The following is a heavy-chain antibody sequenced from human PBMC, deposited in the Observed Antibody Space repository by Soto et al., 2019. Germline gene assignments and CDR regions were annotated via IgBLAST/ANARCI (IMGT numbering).Heavy chain of an antibody. J-gene: IGHJ4*02. CDR1: GYTFTSYA. V-gene: IGHV1-3*01. Sequence: AASMKVSCKASGYTFTSYAMHWVRQAPGQRLEWMGWINAGNGNTKYSQKFQGRVTITRDTSASTAYMELSSLRSEDTAVYYCARGGQQLVNDYWGQGTLVTVSS. CDR3: ARGGQQLVNDY. D-gene: IGHD6-13*01. CDR2: INAGNGNT.